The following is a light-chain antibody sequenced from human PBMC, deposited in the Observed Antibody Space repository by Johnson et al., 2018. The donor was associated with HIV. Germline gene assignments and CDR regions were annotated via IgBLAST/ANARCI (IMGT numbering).Light chain of an antibody. V-gene: IGLV1-51*01. CDR3: GVLDASLTPRYV. J-gene: IGLJ1*01. CDR1: SSNIGNNY. CDR2: DNN. Sequence: QSALTQPPSVSAAPGQKVTISCSGSSSNIGNNYVSWYQQLPGTAPKLLIYDNNKRPSGIPDRFSGSKSGATASLGLSGLQPGDEADYYCGVLDASLTPRYVFGTGTTIAVL.